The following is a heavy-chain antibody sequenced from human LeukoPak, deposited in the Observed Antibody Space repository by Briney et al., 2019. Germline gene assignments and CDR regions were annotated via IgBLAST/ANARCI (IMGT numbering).Heavy chain of an antibody. CDR2: ISAYNGNT. CDR3: ARDQTEWPIVGATTV. CDR1: GYTFTSYG. D-gene: IGHD1-26*01. J-gene: IGHJ4*02. V-gene: IGHV1-18*01. Sequence: ASVKVSCKASGYTFTSYGISWVRQAPGQGLEWMGWISAYNGNTNYAQKLQGRVTMTTDTSTSTAYMELRSLRSDDTAVYYCARDQTEWPIVGATTVWGQGTLVTVSS.